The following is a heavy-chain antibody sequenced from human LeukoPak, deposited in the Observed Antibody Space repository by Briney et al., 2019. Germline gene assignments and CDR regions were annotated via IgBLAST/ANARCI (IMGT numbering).Heavy chain of an antibody. CDR2: IWYDGSNK. J-gene: IGHJ3*02. Sequence: GRSLRLSCAASGFTFSSYGMHWVRQAPGKGLEWVAVIWYDGSNKYYADSVKGRLTISRDNAKNSLYLQMNSLRDEDTAVYYCARGGRGYCSSTSCYGRAFDIWGQGTMVTVSS. V-gene: IGHV3-33*01. CDR3: ARGGRGYCSSTSCYGRAFDI. CDR1: GFTFSSYG. D-gene: IGHD2-2*01.